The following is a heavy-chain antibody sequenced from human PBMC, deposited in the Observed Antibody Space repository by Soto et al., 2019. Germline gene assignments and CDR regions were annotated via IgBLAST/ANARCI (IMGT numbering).Heavy chain of an antibody. CDR1: GGIFSSYA. V-gene: IGHV1-69*06. Sequence: QEQLVQSGAEVKKPGSSVKVSCKASGGIFSSYAISWVRQAPGQGLEWMGGIIPLHNTSNYSLKLLGRGSVTADISSNTVYMHLSGLTSDDTATYYCAIWSNWNPLYYRGMDVWGQGTTVTVSS. J-gene: IGHJ6*02. CDR2: IIPLHNTS. CDR3: AIWSNWNPLYYRGMDV. D-gene: IGHD1-20*01.